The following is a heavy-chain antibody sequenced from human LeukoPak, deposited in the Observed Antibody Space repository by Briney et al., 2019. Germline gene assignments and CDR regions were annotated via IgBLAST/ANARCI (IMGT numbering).Heavy chain of an antibody. CDR3: ARDRGWNQLDY. V-gene: IGHV3-74*01. J-gene: IGHJ4*02. Sequence: PGGSLTLSCAASGFTFSSYWMHWVRQVPGQAPGKGLVWVSRINGDGSSATYADSVRGRFTISRDNAKDTLYLQMNRLRAEDTAVYYCARDRGWNQLDYWGQGNLVTVSS. CDR1: GFTFSSYW. D-gene: IGHD1-14*01. CDR2: INGDGSSA.